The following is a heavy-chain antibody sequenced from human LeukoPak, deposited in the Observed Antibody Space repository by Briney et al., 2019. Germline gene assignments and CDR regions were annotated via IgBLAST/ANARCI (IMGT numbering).Heavy chain of an antibody. CDR3: ARELGRAGAAGFDY. D-gene: IGHD6-19*01. Sequence: PGGSLRLSCAASGFAFSSYEMNWVRQAPGKGLEWVSYISSSGSTIYYADSVKGRFTISRDNAKNSLYLQMNSLRAEDTAVYYCARELGRAGAAGFDYWGQGTLVTVSS. CDR2: ISSSGSTI. J-gene: IGHJ4*02. CDR1: GFAFSSYE. V-gene: IGHV3-48*03.